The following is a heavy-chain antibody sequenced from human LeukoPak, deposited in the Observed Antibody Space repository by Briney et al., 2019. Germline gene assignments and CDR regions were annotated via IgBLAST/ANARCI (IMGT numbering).Heavy chain of an antibody. D-gene: IGHD1-26*01. CDR2: IHTSGST. CDR1: GGSISSYY. CDR3: AREGADPQDYYYYGMDV. J-gene: IGHJ6*02. V-gene: IGHV4-4*07. Sequence: PSDPLSLTCTVSGGSISSYYWRWIRQPPGKGLEWIGRIHTSGSTNYNPSLKSRVTMAVDTSKNHFSLKLSSVTAADTAVYYCAREGADPQDYYYYGMDVWGQGTTVTVSS.